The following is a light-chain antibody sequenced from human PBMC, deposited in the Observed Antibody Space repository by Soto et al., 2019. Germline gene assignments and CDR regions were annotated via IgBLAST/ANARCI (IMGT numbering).Light chain of an antibody. CDR3: PQSYSTPP. CDR1: QSISGY. J-gene: IGKJ5*01. V-gene: IGKV1-39*01. CDR2: AES. Sequence: DIQMSQSPSSLSTSVGHRVTITCRASQSISGYLNLYQQKPGKAPKLLIYAESSFQSGVPSSFSGSASGKDFPITVSSLPPEDFATYYCPQSYSTPPFGQGTRLDIK.